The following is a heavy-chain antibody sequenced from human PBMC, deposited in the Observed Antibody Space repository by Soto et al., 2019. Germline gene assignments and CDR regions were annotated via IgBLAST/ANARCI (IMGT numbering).Heavy chain of an antibody. Sequence: EVQLLESGGDLAQPGGSLRLSCAASGFTFSSYAMSWVRQAPGKGLEWVATITSSGRSTYYADSVKGRFTTSRDNSKNTLYLQMNSLRGEDTAVNYCAKDMKAGVAGSSEIWGQGTMVTVSS. J-gene: IGHJ3*02. CDR2: ITSSGRST. CDR3: AKDMKAGVAGSSEI. CDR1: GFTFSSYA. V-gene: IGHV3-23*01. D-gene: IGHD6-19*01.